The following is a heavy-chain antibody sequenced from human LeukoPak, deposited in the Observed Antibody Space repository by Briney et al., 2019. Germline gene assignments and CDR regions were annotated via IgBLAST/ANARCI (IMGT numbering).Heavy chain of an antibody. D-gene: IGHD3-9*01. CDR1: GFTFSIYA. J-gene: IGHJ4*02. V-gene: IGHV3-23*01. CDR3: AKDLRYFDWLLPFDY. CDR2: ISGSGGST. Sequence: GGSLRLSCAASGFTFSIYAMSWVRQAPGKGLEWVSAISGSGGSTYYADSVKGRFTISRDNSKNTLYLQMNSLRAEDTAVYYCAKDLRYFDWLLPFDYWGQGTLVTVSS.